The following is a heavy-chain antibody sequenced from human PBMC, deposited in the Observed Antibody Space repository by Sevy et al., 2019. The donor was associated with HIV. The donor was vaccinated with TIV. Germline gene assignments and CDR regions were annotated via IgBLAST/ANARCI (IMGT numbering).Heavy chain of an antibody. V-gene: IGHV1-69*13. J-gene: IGHJ4*02. CDR3: ARGGVVGGYDFVFDY. D-gene: IGHD5-12*01. Sequence: ASVKVSCKASGGTFSSYAISWVRQAPGQGLAWMGGIIPIFGTANYAQKFQGRVTITADESTSTAYMELSSLRSEDTAVYYCARGGVVGGYDFVFDYWGQGTLVTVSS. CDR1: GGTFSSYA. CDR2: IIPIFGTA.